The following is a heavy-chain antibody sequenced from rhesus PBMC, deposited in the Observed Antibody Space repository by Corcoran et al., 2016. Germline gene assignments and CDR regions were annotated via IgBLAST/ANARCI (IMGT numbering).Heavy chain of an antibody. CDR2: CGGSSGST. CDR3: ARTLNLGYFDY. CDR1: GGSLSGYY. J-gene: IGHJ4*01. V-gene: IGHV4-165*02. Sequence: QVQLQESGPGLVKPSETLSLTCAASGGSLSGYYWKWIRHPPGKGLEWIGYCGGSSGSTYYNPSLKSRVTISTDASKNQFSLKLSSVTAADTAVYYCARTLNLGYFDYWGQGVLVTVSS.